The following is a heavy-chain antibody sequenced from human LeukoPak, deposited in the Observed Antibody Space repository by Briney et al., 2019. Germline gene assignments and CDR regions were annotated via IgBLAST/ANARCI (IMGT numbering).Heavy chain of an antibody. J-gene: IGHJ5*02. Sequence: SQTLSLTCTVSGGSLSSYYWSWIRQPPGKGLDWIGYIYYSGSTNYNPSLKSRVTISVDTSKNQFSLELSSVTAADTAVYYCARERYYYGSGSYYDPRWFDPWGQGTLVTVSS. CDR1: GGSLSSYY. CDR2: IYYSGST. CDR3: ARERYYYGSGSYYDPRWFDP. D-gene: IGHD3-10*01. V-gene: IGHV4-59*01.